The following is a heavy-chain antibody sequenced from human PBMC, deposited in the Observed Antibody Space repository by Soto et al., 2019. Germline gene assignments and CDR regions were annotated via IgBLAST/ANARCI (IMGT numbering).Heavy chain of an antibody. CDR1: GFTFSNHG. V-gene: IGHV3-23*01. J-gene: IGHJ4*02. Sequence: EVQLLGSGGGSVQPGGSLRLSCAASGFTFSNHGMTWVRQAPGKGLEWLSATSDGSTFYRESVKGRFTMSRDDSINMLFLHMSSLRAEDTATYYCARLVPGTWFGDYWGQGILVSVSS. D-gene: IGHD6-19*01. CDR3: ARLVPGTWFGDY. CDR2: TSDGST.